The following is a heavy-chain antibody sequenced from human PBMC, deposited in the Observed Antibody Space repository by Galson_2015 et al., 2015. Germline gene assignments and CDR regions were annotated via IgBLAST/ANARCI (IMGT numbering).Heavy chain of an antibody. Sequence: FLRLSWAAFGFTVSTNYMSRVRQAPGKGLEWVSVIYSGGSTYYADSVKGRFTISRDNSKNTLHLQMNSLRAEDTAVYYCARVPVEFYYYYYMDVWGKGTTVTVSS. V-gene: IGHV3-66*01. CDR1: GFTVSTNY. CDR3: ARVPVEFYYYYYMDV. D-gene: IGHD3-10*01. J-gene: IGHJ6*03. CDR2: IYSGGST.